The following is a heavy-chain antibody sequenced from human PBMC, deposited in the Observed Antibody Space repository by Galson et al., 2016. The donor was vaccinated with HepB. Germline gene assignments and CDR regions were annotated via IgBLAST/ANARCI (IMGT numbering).Heavy chain of an antibody. D-gene: IGHD1-14*01. CDR2: INQDGGEK. CDR3: PNHRG. J-gene: IGHJ4*02. V-gene: IGHV3-7*03. Sequence: SLRLSCAASGFTFSSHWMHWVRQAPGKGLEWVATINQDGGEKYYVDSVKGRFTISRDNAKNSLYLQMNSLRAEDTAVFYCPNHRGWGQGTLVTVSS. CDR1: GFTFSSHW.